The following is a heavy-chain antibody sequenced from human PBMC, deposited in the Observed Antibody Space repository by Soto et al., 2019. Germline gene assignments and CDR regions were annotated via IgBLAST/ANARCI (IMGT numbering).Heavy chain of an antibody. CDR3: AREPNFSNYDILTGPHPGGMDV. J-gene: IGHJ6*02. V-gene: IGHV6-1*01. CDR2: TYYRSKWYD. Sequence: SQTLSLTCAISGDSVSSNSAAWNWIRQSPSRGLEWLGRTYYRSKWYDDYAVSVKSRITINPDTSTNQFSLQLNSVTPEDTAVYYCAREPNFSNYDILTGPHPGGMDVWGQGTTVTVSS. CDR1: GDSVSSNSAA. D-gene: IGHD3-9*01.